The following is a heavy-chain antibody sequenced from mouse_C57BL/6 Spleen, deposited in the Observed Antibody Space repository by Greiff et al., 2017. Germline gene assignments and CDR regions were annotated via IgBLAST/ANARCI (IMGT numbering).Heavy chain of an antibody. D-gene: IGHD1-1*02. CDR3: AKGGWCMDY. CDR2: IYPGDGDT. J-gene: IGHJ4*01. Sequence: VQLQESGPELVKPGASVKISCKASGYAFSSSWMNWVKQRPGKGLEWIGRIYPGDGDTNYNGKFKGKATLTADKSSSTAYMQLSSLTSEDSAVXFCAKGGWCMDYWGQGTSVTVSS. V-gene: IGHV1-82*01. CDR1: GYAFSSSW.